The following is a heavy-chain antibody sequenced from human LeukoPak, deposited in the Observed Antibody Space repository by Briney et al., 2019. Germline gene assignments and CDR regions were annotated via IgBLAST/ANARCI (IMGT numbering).Heavy chain of an antibody. CDR3: ASTIFGVVITPLDV. Sequence: GASAKVSCKASGGTFSSYAISWVRQAPGQGLEWMGGIIPIFGTANYAQKFQGRVTITADESTSTAYMELSSLRSEDTAVYYCASTIFGVVITPLDVWGKGTTVTVSS. CDR2: IIPIFGTA. J-gene: IGHJ6*04. CDR1: GGTFSSYA. V-gene: IGHV1-69*13. D-gene: IGHD3-3*01.